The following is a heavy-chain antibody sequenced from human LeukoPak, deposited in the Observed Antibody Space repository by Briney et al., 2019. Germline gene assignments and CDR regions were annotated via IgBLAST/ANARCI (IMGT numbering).Heavy chain of an antibody. CDR2: MSYDGKTT. J-gene: IGHJ4*02. V-gene: IGHV3-30*03. CDR1: GFTFSSYG. D-gene: IGHD6-19*01. Sequence: GGSLRLSCAASGFTFSSYGTHWVRQAPGKGLEWVAVMSYDGKTTYYADSVKGRFTISRDDSKNTLFLQMNNLRGDDTAVYYCARSSGWYGVSWGQGTLVTVSS. CDR3: ARSSGWYGVS.